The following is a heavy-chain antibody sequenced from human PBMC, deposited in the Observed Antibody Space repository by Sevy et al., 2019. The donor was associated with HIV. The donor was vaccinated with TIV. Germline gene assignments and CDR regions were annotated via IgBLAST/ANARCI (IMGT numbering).Heavy chain of an antibody. CDR3: AREGAYTDQGMDV. J-gene: IGHJ6*02. Sequence: GGSLRLSCAASGFTFSSYDMNWVRQAPGKGVEWVSYISSSSSNIYYADSVKGRFTISRDNAKNSLYVQMNSLRAEDTAVYYCAREGAYTDQGMDVWGQGTTVTVSS. D-gene: IGHD2-21*01. V-gene: IGHV3-48*01. CDR1: GFTFSSYD. CDR2: ISSSSSNI.